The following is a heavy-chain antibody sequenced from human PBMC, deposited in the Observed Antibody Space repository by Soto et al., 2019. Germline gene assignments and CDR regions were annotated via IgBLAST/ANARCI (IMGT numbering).Heavy chain of an antibody. J-gene: IGHJ4*02. CDR3: ASQILTLFDY. CDR2: IYYSGST. V-gene: IGHV4-31*03. Sequence: SETLSLTCTVSGGSISSGGYYWSWIRQHPGKGLEWIGYIYYSGSTYYNPSLKSRVTISVDTSKNQFSLKLSSVTAADTAVYYCASQILTLFDYWGQGTLVTVSS. CDR1: GGSISSGGYY.